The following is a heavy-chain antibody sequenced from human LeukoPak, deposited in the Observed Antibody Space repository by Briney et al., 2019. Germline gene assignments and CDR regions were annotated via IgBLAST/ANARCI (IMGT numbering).Heavy chain of an antibody. D-gene: IGHD2-2*01. J-gene: IGHJ4*02. CDR2: ISGNGYST. V-gene: IGHV3-23*01. CDR1: GFTFSSDD. Sequence: TGGSLRLSCVASGFTFSSDDMNWVRQAPGKGLEWVSGISGNGYSTWYADSVKGRFTISRDNSKNTLSLQMNSLRAEDTAVYYCAKVNWCSASCADAWGQGTLVTVSS. CDR3: AKVNWCSASCADA.